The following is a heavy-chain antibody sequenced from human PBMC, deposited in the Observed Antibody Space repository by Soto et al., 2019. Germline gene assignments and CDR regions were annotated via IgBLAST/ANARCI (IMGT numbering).Heavy chain of an antibody. CDR3: AKDKGGVSVSGVIIPYYFDY. Sequence: PGGSLRLSCAASGFDFSGYAMSWVRRAPGKGLEWLSAISGSGDNTYYADSVKGRFTMSRDNSRNTLYLQMNSLGAEDAAIYYCAKDKGGVSVSGVIIPYYFDYWGQGTLVTVYS. D-gene: IGHD3-3*01. CDR2: ISGSGDNT. CDR1: GFDFSGYA. V-gene: IGHV3-23*01. J-gene: IGHJ4*02.